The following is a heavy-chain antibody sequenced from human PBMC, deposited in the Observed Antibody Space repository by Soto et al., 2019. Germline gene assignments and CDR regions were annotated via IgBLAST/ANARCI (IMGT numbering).Heavy chain of an antibody. Sequence: DVQLLESGGGLVQPGGSLTLSCAASRFTFSDYAMSWVRQAPGKGLEWVSAIGGTGADTYYADSVRGRFTVSRDNSKNTVFLQLNSLRDEDTAVYYCAKYAVAYNGKWDWFDSWGQGTLVTVSS. D-gene: IGHD3-16*01. CDR2: IGGTGADT. CDR3: AKYAVAYNGKWDWFDS. J-gene: IGHJ5*01. CDR1: RFTFSDYA. V-gene: IGHV3-23*01.